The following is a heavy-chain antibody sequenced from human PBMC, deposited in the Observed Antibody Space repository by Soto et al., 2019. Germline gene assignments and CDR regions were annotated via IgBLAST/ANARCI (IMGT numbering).Heavy chain of an antibody. CDR1: GYRFETYG. J-gene: IGHJ6*02. D-gene: IGHD2-21*01. CDR3: ARGHEVIRGALDV. V-gene: IGHV1-18*01. CDR2: ISAYSVDT. Sequence: QVQLVQSGAEVKKPGASVKVSCKASGYRFETYGMTWVRQAPGQGLEWMGWISAYSVDTYNAQKFQDRVTMTTDTSTGTAYMELRGLRSDDTAVYYCARGHEVIRGALDVWGQVTTVTVSS.